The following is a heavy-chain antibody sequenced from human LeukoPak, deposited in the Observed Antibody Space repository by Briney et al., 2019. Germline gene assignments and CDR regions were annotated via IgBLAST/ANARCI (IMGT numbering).Heavy chain of an antibody. J-gene: IGHJ4*02. CDR1: GFTFSSYG. CDR2: IWYDGSNK. Sequence: GGSLRLSCAASGFTFSSYGMHWVRQAPGKGLEWVAVIWYDGSNKYYADSVKGRFTISRDNSKDTLYLQMNSLRAEDTAVYYCARERGEQWLARGRVDYWGQGTLVTVSS. CDR3: ARERGEQWLARGRVDY. D-gene: IGHD6-19*01. V-gene: IGHV3-33*01.